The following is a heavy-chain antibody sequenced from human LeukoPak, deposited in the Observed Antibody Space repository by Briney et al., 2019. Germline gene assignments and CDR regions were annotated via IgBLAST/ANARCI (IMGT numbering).Heavy chain of an antibody. Sequence: SETLSLTCTVSGASISSYYWSWIRQPPGKGLEWIGHIYYTGSTNYNPSLKSRVTISVDTSKNQFSLKLSSVTAADTAVYYYARGQTNNDYWGQGTLVTVSS. CDR2: IYYTGST. D-gene: IGHD1/OR15-1a*01. J-gene: IGHJ4*02. CDR1: GASISSYY. CDR3: ARGQTNNDY. V-gene: IGHV4-59*08.